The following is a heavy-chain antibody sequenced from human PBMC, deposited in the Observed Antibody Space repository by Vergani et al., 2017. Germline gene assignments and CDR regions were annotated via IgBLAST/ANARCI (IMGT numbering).Heavy chain of an antibody. Sequence: EVRLVESGGGLVQPGGSLRLSCATSRFTLSDYWIDWVRQAPGKGLEWVARTRNKARGYSTDYAASVRGRFIVSRDASKRLAYLQLSGLKTEDTAVYFCSRGRGYSFGYSDYWGQGTLVTVSS. CDR2: TRNKARGYST. J-gene: IGHJ4*02. V-gene: IGHV3-72*01. CDR3: SRGRGYSFGYSDY. CDR1: RFTLSDYW. D-gene: IGHD5-18*01.